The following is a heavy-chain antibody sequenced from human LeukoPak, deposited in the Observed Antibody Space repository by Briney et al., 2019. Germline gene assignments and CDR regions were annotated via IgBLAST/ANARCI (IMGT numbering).Heavy chain of an antibody. Sequence: SETLSLTCAVYGGSFSGYYWSWIRQPPGKGLEWIGEINHSGSTNYNPSLKSRVTISVDTSKNQFSLKLSSVTAADTAVYYCARAKLTGYYKKGYYYYGMDVWGKGPRSPSPQ. CDR3: ARAKLTGYYKKGYYYYGMDV. CDR1: GGSFSGYY. V-gene: IGHV4-34*01. J-gene: IGHJ6*04. D-gene: IGHD3-9*01. CDR2: INHSGST.